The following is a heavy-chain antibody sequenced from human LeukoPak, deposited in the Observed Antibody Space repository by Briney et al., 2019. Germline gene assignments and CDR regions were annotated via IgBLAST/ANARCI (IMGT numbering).Heavy chain of an antibody. J-gene: IGHJ4*02. CDR1: GFTFSSYA. V-gene: IGHV3-30*04. Sequence: GGSLRLSCAASGFTFSSYAMHWVRQAPGKGLEWVAVISYDGSNKYYADSVKGRFTISRDDSKNTVSLQMNSLRAEDTAVYYCAGDGWHGLFTYWGQGTLVTVSS. CDR2: ISYDGSNK. CDR3: AGDGWHGLFTY. D-gene: IGHD5-24*01.